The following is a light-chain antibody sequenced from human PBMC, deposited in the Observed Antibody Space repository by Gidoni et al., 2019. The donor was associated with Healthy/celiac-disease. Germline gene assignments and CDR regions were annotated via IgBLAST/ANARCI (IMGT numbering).Light chain of an antibody. J-gene: IGLJ3*02. CDR3: QSYDSSLSAV. Sequence: QSVLTQPPPGSGPPGQRVTISCTGSSSNIGAGYDVHWYQQLPGTAPKLLIYGNSTRPSGVPYRFSCSKSGTSASLAITGLQAEDEADYYCQSYDSSLSAVFGGGTKL. CDR2: GNS. V-gene: IGLV1-40*01. CDR1: SSNIGAGYD.